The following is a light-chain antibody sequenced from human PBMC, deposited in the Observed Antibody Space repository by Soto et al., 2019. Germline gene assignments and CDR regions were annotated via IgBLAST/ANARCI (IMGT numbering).Light chain of an antibody. CDR2: GAS. J-gene: IGKJ5*01. CDR1: QSVDSY. V-gene: IGKV3-11*01. CDR3: QQRSNWPIT. Sequence: EIVLTQSPASLSLSPGERATLSCRASQSVDSYLVWYQQKPGQVPRLLIFGASNRATGIPARFSGSGSGTYFTLTINSLEPEDFAVYYCQQRSNWPITFGQGTRLEIK.